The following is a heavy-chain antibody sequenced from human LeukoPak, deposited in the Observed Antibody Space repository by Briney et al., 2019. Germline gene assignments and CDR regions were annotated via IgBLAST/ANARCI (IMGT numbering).Heavy chain of an antibody. CDR2: ISPYNGNT. Sequence: GASVKVSCKASGYTFTSYGISWVRQAPGQGLEWMGWISPYNGNTNYAQKLQGRVTMTTDTSTSTAYMELRSLRSDDTAVYYCARGRYYGSGSYGNWFDPWGQGTLVTVSS. CDR1: GYTFTSYG. D-gene: IGHD3-10*01. J-gene: IGHJ5*02. CDR3: ARGRYYGSGSYGNWFDP. V-gene: IGHV1-18*01.